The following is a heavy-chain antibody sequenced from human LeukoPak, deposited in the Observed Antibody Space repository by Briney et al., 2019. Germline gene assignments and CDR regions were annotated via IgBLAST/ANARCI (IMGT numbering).Heavy chain of an antibody. CDR2: TYYRSTWYN. CDR3: ARRLAQYDCFDP. J-gene: IGHJ5*02. CDR1: GDSVSSNSVT. Sequence: SQTLSLTCAISGDSVSSNSVTWNWIRQSPSRGLEWLGRTYYRSTWYNDYAVSVRGRITVNPDTSKNQLSLHLNSVTPEDTAVYYCARRLAQYDCFDPWGQGILVTVSS. D-gene: IGHD3-9*01. V-gene: IGHV6-1*01.